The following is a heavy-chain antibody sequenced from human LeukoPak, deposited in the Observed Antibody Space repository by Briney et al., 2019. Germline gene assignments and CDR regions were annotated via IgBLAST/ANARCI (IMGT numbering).Heavy chain of an antibody. D-gene: IGHD3-22*01. CDR1: GFTFSSYS. CDR3: ARGHYYDSSAFYSNGFIGY. CDR2: ISSSSSYI. J-gene: IGHJ4*02. V-gene: IGHV3-21*01. Sequence: GGSLRLSCAASGFTFSSYSMNWVRQAPGKGLEWVSSISSSSSYIYYADSVKGRFTISRDNAKSTLYLQMNSLRAEDTAVYYCARGHYYDSSAFYSNGFIGYWGQGTLVTVSS.